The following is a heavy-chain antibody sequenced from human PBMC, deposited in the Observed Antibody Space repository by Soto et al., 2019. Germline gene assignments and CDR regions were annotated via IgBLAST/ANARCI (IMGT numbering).Heavy chain of an antibody. CDR1: GYTFTNYG. V-gene: IGHV1-18*01. D-gene: IGHD1-26*01. CDR3: TRTSSTSNFEG. CDR2: IRAYNGKT. Sequence: ASVKVSCKASGYTFTNYGITWVRQAPGQGLEWMGWIRAYNGKTEYAQKVQGRVTMTTDTSTSTAYMDLGSLRSDDTAVYYCTRTSSTSNFEGWGQGTLVTVSS. J-gene: IGHJ4*02.